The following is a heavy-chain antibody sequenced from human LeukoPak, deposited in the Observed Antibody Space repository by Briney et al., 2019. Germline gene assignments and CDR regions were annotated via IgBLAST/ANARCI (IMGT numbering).Heavy chain of an antibody. CDR2: ISSDGSTT. V-gene: IGHV3-74*01. CDR3: ARDTITAPGDLDY. D-gene: IGHD6-13*01. CDR1: GVTFSRYW. Sequence: GGSLRLSCAAPGVTFSRYWMHWVRQGPGKGLVWVSLISSDGSTTTYADSVKGRFTISRYNAKNTLYLQMNSLRAEDTAVYYCARDTITAPGDLDYWGQRTLVTVSS. J-gene: IGHJ4*02.